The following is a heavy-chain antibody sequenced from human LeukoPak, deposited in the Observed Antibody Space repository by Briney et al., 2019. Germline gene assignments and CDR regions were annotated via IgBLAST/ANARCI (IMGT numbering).Heavy chain of an antibody. CDR1: GYSISSGYY. CDR2: IYTSGST. CDR3: ARGDSSGVIDY. Sequence: PSETLSLTCAVSGYSISSGYYWGWIRQPPGEGVEWIGRIYTSGSTNYNPSLKSRVTMSVDTSKNQFSLKLSSVTAADTAVYYCARGDSSGVIDYWGQGTLVTVSS. J-gene: IGHJ4*02. V-gene: IGHV4-38-2*01. D-gene: IGHD3-22*01.